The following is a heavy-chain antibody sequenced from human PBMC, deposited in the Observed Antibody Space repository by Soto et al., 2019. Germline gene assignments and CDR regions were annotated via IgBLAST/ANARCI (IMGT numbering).Heavy chain of an antibody. J-gene: IGHJ6*02. V-gene: IGHV5-10-1*01. CDR3: ARLLSPDIVVVPAYGMDV. Sequence: PGESLKISCKGSGYSFTSYWISWVRQMPGKGLEWMGRIDPSDSYTNYSPSFQGHVTISADKSISTAYLQWSSLKASDTAMYYCARLLSPDIVVVPAYGMDVWGQGTTVTVSS. CDR1: GYSFTSYW. CDR2: IDPSDSYT. D-gene: IGHD2-2*01.